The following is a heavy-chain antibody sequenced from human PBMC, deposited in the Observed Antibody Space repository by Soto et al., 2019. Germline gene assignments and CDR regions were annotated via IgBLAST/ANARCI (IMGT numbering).Heavy chain of an antibody. J-gene: IGHJ4*02. Sequence: SVKVPCKSSVYTFIHYYMHLVRQAPGQGFEWMGRISPKSGGTNYAQKFQGRVSMTWDTSLKTAYMELSSLMSEDTAVYYCERPPGYISDWYYFDLWGQGTQVTVSS. V-gene: IGHV1-2*02. D-gene: IGHD3-9*01. CDR2: ISPKSGGT. CDR3: ERPPGYISDWYYFDL. CDR1: VYTFIHYY.